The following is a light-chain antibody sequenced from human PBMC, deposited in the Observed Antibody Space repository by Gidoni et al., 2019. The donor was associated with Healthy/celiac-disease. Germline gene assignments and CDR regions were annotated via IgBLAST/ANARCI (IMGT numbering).Light chain of an antibody. Sequence: DIQMTQSPSNLSASVGDRFTIHCRASQSISSWLAWYQQKPGKAPKLLIYKASSLESGVPSRFSGSGSGTEFTLTISSLQPDDFATYYCQQYNSYPWTFGQGTKVEIK. J-gene: IGKJ1*01. CDR1: QSISSW. CDR3: QQYNSYPWT. CDR2: KAS. V-gene: IGKV1-5*03.